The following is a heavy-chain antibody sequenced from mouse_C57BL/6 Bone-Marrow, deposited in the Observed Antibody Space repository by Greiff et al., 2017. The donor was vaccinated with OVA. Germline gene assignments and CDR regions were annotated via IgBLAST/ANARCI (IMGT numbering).Heavy chain of an antibody. CDR3: TTHYYGSSYVYYFDY. CDR2: IDPENGDT. J-gene: IGHJ2*01. D-gene: IGHD1-1*01. V-gene: IGHV14-4*01. Sequence: VQLQQSGAELVRPGASVKLSCTASGFNIKDDYMHWVKQRPEQGLEWIGWIDPENGDTEYASKFQGKATITADTSSNTAYLQLSSLTFEDTAVYYCTTHYYGSSYVYYFDYWGQGTTLTVSS. CDR1: GFNIKDDY.